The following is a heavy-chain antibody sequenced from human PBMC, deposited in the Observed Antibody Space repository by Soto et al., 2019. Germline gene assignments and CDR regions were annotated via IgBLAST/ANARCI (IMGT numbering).Heavy chain of an antibody. Sequence: PAETLSITCTVSGGSISSSSYYWGWIRQPPGKGLEWIGSIYYSGSTYYNPSLKSRVTISVDTSKNQFSLKLSSVTAADTAVYYCARRGYYYDSSGYPSVWYWGQGTLVTVSS. J-gene: IGHJ4*02. CDR2: IYYSGST. V-gene: IGHV4-39*01. CDR1: GGSISSSSYY. CDR3: ARRGYYYDSSGYPSVWY. D-gene: IGHD3-22*01.